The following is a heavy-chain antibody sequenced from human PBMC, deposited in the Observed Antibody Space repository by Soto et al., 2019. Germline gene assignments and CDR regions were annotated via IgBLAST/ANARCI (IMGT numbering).Heavy chain of an antibody. J-gene: IGHJ6*02. Sequence: QVQLVQSGAEVKKSGSSVKVSCKASGGSLSSFAISWVRQAPGQGLEWMGGIMPLFGTANYAQKFQGRVTITADESTSTAYMELSRLRSEDTAVYYCAREYYDSGGSRSLYYHYYGMDVWGQGTTVTVSS. D-gene: IGHD3-22*01. CDR1: GGSLSSFA. CDR3: AREYYDSGGSRSLYYHYYGMDV. V-gene: IGHV1-69*01. CDR2: IMPLFGTA.